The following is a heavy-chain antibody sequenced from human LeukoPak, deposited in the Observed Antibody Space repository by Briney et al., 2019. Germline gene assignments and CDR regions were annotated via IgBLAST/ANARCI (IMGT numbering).Heavy chain of an antibody. V-gene: IGHV3-23*01. CDR3: AKIVSYDFWSGLSDY. CDR1: GFIFSNYA. J-gene: IGHJ4*02. CDR2: ISGSGGST. D-gene: IGHD3-3*01. Sequence: PGGSLRLSCAASGFIFSNYAMSWVRQAPGKGLEWVSAISGSGGSTYYADSVKGRFTISRDNTKNTLYLQMNSLRAEDTAVYYCAKIVSYDFWSGLSDYWGQGTLVTVSS.